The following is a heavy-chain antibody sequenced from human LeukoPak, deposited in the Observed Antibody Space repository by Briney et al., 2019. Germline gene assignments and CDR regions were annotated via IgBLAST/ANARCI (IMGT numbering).Heavy chain of an antibody. CDR2: IIPIFGTA. D-gene: IGHD3-22*01. J-gene: IGHJ5*02. CDR3: AREDDYYDSSGYSRSGWFDP. V-gene: IGHV1-69*06. CDR1: GGTFSSYA. Sequence: SVKVSCKASGGTFSSYAISWVRQAPGQGLEWMGGIIPIFGTANYAQKFQGRVTITADKSTSTAYMELSSLRSEDTAVYYCAREDDYYDSSGYSRSGWFDPWGQGTLVTVSS.